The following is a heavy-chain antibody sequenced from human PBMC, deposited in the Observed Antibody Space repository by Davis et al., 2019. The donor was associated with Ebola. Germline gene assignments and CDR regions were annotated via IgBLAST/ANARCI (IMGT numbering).Heavy chain of an antibody. CDR1: GGTFSSYA. J-gene: IGHJ6*03. CDR3: ARGARLGYYYYMDV. CDR2: INAGNGNT. V-gene: IGHV1-3*01. Sequence: ASVKVSCKASGGTFSSYAISWVRQAPGQRLEWMGWINAGNGNTKYSQKFQGRVTITRDTSASTAYMELSMRSEDTAVYYCARGARLGYYYYMDVWGKGTTVTVSS. D-gene: IGHD6-6*01.